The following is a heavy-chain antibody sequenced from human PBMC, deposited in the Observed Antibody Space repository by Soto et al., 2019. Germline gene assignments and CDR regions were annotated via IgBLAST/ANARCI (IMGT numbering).Heavy chain of an antibody. J-gene: IGHJ3*02. V-gene: IGHV5-51*01. Sequence: EVQLVQSGAEVKKPGESLKISCKGYGYSFISYWIGWVRQMPGKGLEWMGIIYPGDSDTRYSPSFQGQVTISADKSISTAYLQWSSMKASDTAMYYCARQGSTVSAPRTFDIWGQGTMVTVSS. CDR1: GYSFISYW. D-gene: IGHD2-15*01. CDR3: ARQGSTVSAPRTFDI. CDR2: IYPGDSDT.